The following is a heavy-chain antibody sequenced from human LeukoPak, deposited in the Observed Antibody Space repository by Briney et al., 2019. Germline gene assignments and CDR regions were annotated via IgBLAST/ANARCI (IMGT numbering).Heavy chain of an antibody. CDR3: ARGRPDGSGSYYKFDP. CDR1: GGSISSYY. CDR2: IYYSGST. D-gene: IGHD3-10*01. V-gene: IGHV4-59*08. J-gene: IGHJ5*02. Sequence: SETLSLTCTVSGGSISSYYWSWIRQPPGKGLEWIGYIYYSGSTNYNPSLKSRVTISVDTSKKQFSLKLSSVTAADTAVYYCARGRPDGSGSYYKFDPWGQGTQVTVSS.